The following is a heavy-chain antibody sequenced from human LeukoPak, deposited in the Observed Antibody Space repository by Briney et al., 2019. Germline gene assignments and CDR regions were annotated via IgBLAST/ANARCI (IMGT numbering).Heavy chain of an antibody. CDR1: GGSISSSSYY. CDR2: IYYSGST. V-gene: IGHV4-39*01. Sequence: SETLSLTCTVSGGSISSSSYYWGWIRQPPGKGLEWIGSIYYSGSTYYNPSLKSRVTISVDTSKNQFSLKLSSVTAADTAVYYCASKNDYDFWSGYLARSYYYYMDVWGKGTTVTVSS. CDR3: ASKNDYDFWSGYLARSYYYYMDV. J-gene: IGHJ6*03. D-gene: IGHD3-3*01.